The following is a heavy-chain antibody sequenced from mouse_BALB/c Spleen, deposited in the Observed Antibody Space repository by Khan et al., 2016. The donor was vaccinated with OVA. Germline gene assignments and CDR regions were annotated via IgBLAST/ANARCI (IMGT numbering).Heavy chain of an antibody. CDR3: ARGGYDGMDY. CDR1: GYSFTGYY. J-gene: IGHJ4*01. D-gene: IGHD2-14*01. CDR2: VNPNNGGT. V-gene: IGHV1-26*01. Sequence: VQLKESGPDLVKPGASVKISCKASGYSFTGYYMPWVQQSHGKSLEWIGRVNPNNGGTSYTQNFKGQSIFTVDKSSSTAYMALRSLTSEDSAVYYCARGGYDGMDYWGQGTSGTVSS.